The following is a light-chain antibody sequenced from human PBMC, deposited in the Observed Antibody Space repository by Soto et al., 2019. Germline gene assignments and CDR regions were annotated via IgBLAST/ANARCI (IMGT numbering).Light chain of an antibody. CDR1: QSVSSSY. CDR3: QQYGSSPLT. J-gene: IGKJ1*01. CDR2: GAS. Sequence: IVLTQSPGTLSLSPGERATLSCRASQSVSSSYLAWYQQRPGQAPRLLIYGASTRATGIPDRFSGSGSGTDFTLTITRLEPEDFAVYSCQQYGSSPLTFGQGTKVEIK. V-gene: IGKV3-20*01.